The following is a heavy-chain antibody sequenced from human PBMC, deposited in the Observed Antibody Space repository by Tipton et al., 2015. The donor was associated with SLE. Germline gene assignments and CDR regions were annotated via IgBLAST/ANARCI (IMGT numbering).Heavy chain of an antibody. D-gene: IGHD1-26*01. CDR1: GGSFSGYY. CDR2: VNHLGTI. J-gene: IGHJ5*01. V-gene: IGHV4-34*01. Sequence: TLSLTCDVNGGSFSGYYWSWIRQSPGKGLEWIGEVNHLGTIYYNASLKSRVTISVDTSKNQFSLNLNSVTAADTAVYFCARFHLKSYYEFDSWGQGTLVTVSP. CDR3: ARFHLKSYYEFDS.